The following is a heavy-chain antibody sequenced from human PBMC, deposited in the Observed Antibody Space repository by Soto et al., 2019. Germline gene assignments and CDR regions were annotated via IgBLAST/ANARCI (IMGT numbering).Heavy chain of an antibody. V-gene: IGHV3-23*01. Sequence: EVQVLESGGGLVQPGGSLRLSCVGSGFIFSNYAMAWVRQAPGKGLEWVSGFGGSGGTYYADSVKGRYTISRDHSKNTLYLEKNGLRFEDTAFYYCAKSLSSLYYRDVRGKGTAVTVSS. CDR3: AKSLSSLYYRDV. D-gene: IGHD2-2*01. CDR1: GFIFSNYA. CDR2: FGGSGGT. J-gene: IGHJ6*03.